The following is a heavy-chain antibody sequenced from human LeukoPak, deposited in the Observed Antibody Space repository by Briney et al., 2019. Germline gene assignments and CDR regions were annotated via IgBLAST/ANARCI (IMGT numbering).Heavy chain of an antibody. D-gene: IGHD2-2*01. V-gene: IGHV1-69*06. CDR2: IMPMFGKT. Sequence: SVKVSCKASGYTFSSYDISWVRQAPGQGLEWMGGIMPMFGKTNYAQKFQGRVTTTADKATSTAYMELSSLRSEDTAVYYCAGGRTDIVVVPATLRNYYFDYWGQGTLVTVSS. J-gene: IGHJ4*02. CDR1: GYTFSSYD. CDR3: AGGRTDIVVVPATLRNYYFDY.